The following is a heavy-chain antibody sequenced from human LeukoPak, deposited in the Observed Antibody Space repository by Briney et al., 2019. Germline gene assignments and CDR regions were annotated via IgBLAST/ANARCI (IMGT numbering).Heavy chain of an antibody. CDR1: GGSISSYY. Sequence: SETLSLTCTVSGGSISSYYWSWIRQPPGKGLEWIGYIYYSGSTYYNPSLKSRVTISVDTSKNQFSLKLSSVTAADTAVYYCATSIAVADLDDAFDIWGQGTMVTVSS. CDR3: ATSIAVADLDDAFDI. CDR2: IYYSGST. D-gene: IGHD6-19*01. V-gene: IGHV4-59*04. J-gene: IGHJ3*02.